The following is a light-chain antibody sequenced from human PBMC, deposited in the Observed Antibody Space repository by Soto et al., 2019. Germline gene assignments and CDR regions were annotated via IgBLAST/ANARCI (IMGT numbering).Light chain of an antibody. V-gene: IGKV1-39*01. CDR3: QQSDTPPFT. J-gene: IGKJ3*01. Sequence: DIQVTQSPSSLSASIGDRVTITCRASQSITTYLSWYQQKPGKAPKLLIFAASTLQSGVPSRFSGSGSGTDFTLTISSLQPDGFATYFCQQSDTPPFTFGPGTKVDVK. CDR2: AAS. CDR1: QSITTY.